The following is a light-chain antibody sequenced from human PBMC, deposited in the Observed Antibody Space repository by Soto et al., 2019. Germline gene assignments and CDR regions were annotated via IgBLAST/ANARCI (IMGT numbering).Light chain of an antibody. CDR2: EVS. Sequence: QSALTQPRSVSGSPGQSVTISCTGTSNDVGGNNFVSWYQQLPGKAPKLMISEVSNRPSGVSNRFSGSRSGNTASLTISGLQAEDEADYYCSSYTDSSNYVFGTGTKLTVL. CDR1: SNDVGGNNF. V-gene: IGLV2-14*01. CDR3: SSYTDSSNYV. J-gene: IGLJ1*01.